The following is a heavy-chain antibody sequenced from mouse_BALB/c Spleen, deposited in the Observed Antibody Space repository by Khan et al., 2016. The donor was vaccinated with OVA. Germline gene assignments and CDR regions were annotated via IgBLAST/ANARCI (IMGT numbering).Heavy chain of an antibody. CDR1: GYSITSGYA. J-gene: IGHJ2*01. CDR3: ARGNYYGYYIDY. D-gene: IGHD1-1*01. V-gene: IGHV3-2*02. Sequence: VQLKESGPGLVKPSQSLSLTCTVTGYSITSGYAWNWIRQFPGNQLEWMGYISYSGGTSYNPSLKSRISITRDTSKNQFFLQLNSVTTEDTATYYCARGNYYGYYIDYWGQGTPLTVSS. CDR2: ISYSGGT.